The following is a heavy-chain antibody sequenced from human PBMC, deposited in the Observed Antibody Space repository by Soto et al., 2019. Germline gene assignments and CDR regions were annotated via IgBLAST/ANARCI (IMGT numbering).Heavy chain of an antibody. J-gene: IGHJ4*02. D-gene: IGHD5-18*01. CDR3: AKLELYSYVIDY. V-gene: IGHV3-23*01. Sequence: SLRLSCAASGFSFSSYSMAWVRQTPGKGLEWVSSISGSGPTTHYAASVQGRFTISRDNSKNTLYMRMNSLRAEDTAVYYCAKLELYSYVIDYWGQGILVTVSS. CDR2: ISGSGPTT. CDR1: GFSFSSYS.